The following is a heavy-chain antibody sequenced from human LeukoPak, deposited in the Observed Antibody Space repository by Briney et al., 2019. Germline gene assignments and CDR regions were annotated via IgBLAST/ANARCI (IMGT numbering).Heavy chain of an antibody. CDR1: GGSFSGYY. J-gene: IGHJ4*02. V-gene: IGHV4-34*01. D-gene: IGHD6-6*01. Sequence: SETLSLTCAVYGGSFSGYYWSWIRQPPGKGLEWTGEINHSGSTNYNPSLKSRVTISVDTSKNQFSLKLSSVTAADTAVYYCARGRLRGSSSRSGLDYWGQGTLVTVSS. CDR3: ARGRLRGSSSRSGLDY. CDR2: INHSGST.